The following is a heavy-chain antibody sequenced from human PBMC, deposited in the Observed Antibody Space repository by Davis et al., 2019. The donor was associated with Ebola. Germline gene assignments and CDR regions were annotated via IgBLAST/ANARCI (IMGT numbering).Heavy chain of an antibody. Sequence: MPSETLSLTCAVSGGSISSSNWWSWVRQPPGKGLEWIGEIYHSGSTNYNPSLKSRVTISVDKSKNQFSLKLSSVTAADTAVYYCARDGRYYYDSSGYYTISYFDYWGQGTLVTVSS. D-gene: IGHD3-22*01. J-gene: IGHJ4*02. CDR1: GGSISSSNW. CDR2: IYHSGST. CDR3: ARDGRYYYDSSGYYTISYFDY. V-gene: IGHV4-4*02.